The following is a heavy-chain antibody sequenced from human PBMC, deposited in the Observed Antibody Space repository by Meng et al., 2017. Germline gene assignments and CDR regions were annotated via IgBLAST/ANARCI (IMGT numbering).Heavy chain of an antibody. CDR2: IYTSGST. V-gene: IGHV4-61*02. CDR3: ARFSSAPYYFDY. CDR1: GGSISSGSYY. D-gene: IGHD6-6*01. J-gene: IGHJ4*02. Sequence: SETLSLTCTVSGGSISSGSYYWSWIRQPAGKGLEWIGRIYTSGSTNYNPSLKSRVTISVDTSKNQFSLKLSSVTAADTAVYYCARFSSAPYYFDYWGQGTLVTVSS.